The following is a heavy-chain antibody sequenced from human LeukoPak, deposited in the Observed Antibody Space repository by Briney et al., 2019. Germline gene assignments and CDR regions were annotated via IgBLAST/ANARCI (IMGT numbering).Heavy chain of an antibody. CDR3: ARTNLDCKNGVCYDY. V-gene: IGHV1-18*01. J-gene: IGHJ4*02. D-gene: IGHD2-8*01. Sequence: ASVTVSCKASGYTFPTSGISWVRQAPGQGLEWMGWISVYNHNTNYAQKFQGRVTVTTDTSTRTAYMELRSLRSDDTAGYYCARTNLDCKNGVCYDYWGQGTLVTVSS. CDR1: GYTFPTSG. CDR2: ISVYNHNT.